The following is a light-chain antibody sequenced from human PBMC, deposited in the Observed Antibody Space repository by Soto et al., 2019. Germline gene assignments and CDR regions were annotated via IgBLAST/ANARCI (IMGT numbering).Light chain of an antibody. CDR2: DAS. CDR3: QHYNNWPRT. Sequence: EIVMTQSPATLSVSPGERATLSCRASQSVSSNLAWYQQKPGQPPRLLIYDASTRATGIPARFSGSGSGTEFTLTISSLQSEDFAVYYCQHYNNWPRTFGQGTKVEIK. J-gene: IGKJ1*01. V-gene: IGKV3-15*01. CDR1: QSVSSN.